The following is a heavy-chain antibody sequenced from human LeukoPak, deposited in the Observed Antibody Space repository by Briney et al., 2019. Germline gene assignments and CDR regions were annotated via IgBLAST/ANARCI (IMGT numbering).Heavy chain of an antibody. J-gene: IGHJ6*02. Sequence: GGSLGLSCAASGFTFSSYSMNWVRQAPGKGLEWVSSISSSSSYIYYADSVKGRFTISRDSSKNTLYLQMNSLRAEDTAVYYCAKVSGGGLYYDGMDVWGQGTTVTVSS. CDR1: GFTFSSYS. CDR2: ISSSSSYI. V-gene: IGHV3-21*04. D-gene: IGHD1-14*01. CDR3: AKVSGGGLYYDGMDV.